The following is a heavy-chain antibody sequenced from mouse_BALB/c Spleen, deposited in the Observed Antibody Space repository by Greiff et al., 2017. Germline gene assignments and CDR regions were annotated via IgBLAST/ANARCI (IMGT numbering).Heavy chain of an antibody. CDR1: GYSFTSYW. J-gene: IGHJ1*01. D-gene: IGHD1-1*01. CDR3: TRVPHYGSSYGGYFDV. Sequence: VQLQQSGTVLARPGASVKMSCKASGYSFTSYWMHWVKQRPGQGLEWIGAIYPGNSDTSYNQKFKGKAKLTAVTSASTAYMELSSLTNEDSAVYYCTRVPHYGSSYGGYFDVWGAGTTVTVSS. V-gene: IGHV1-5*01. CDR2: IYPGNSDT.